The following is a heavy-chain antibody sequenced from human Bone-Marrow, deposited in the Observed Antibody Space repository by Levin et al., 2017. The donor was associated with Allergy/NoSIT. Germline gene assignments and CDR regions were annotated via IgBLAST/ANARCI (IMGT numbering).Heavy chain of an antibody. CDR1: GCSIGSRDYS. Sequence: SETLSLTCSVSGCSIGSRDYSWNWIRQSPGKGLEWIGYIYYTGSTFHNPSLKSRVTISLDRSKNKLSLKLSSVTAPDTAVYFYAVARLNYYGCGSYCNGNYDYWGQGTLVTVSS. CDR3: AVARLNYYGCGSYCNGNYDY. J-gene: IGHJ4*02. D-gene: IGHD3-10*01. CDR2: IYYTGST. V-gene: IGHV4-30-2*06.